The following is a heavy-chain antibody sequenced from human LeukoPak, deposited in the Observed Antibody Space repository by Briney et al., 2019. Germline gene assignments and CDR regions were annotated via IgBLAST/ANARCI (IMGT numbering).Heavy chain of an antibody. CDR3: ARGQDSSGYYGGFHYFDY. Sequence: PSETLSLTCTVSGGSISGYYWSWIRQPPGKGLQWIGYIYYSGSTNYNPSLKSRVTISVDTSKNQFSLKLSSVTAADTAVYYCARGQDSSGYYGGFHYFDYWGQGTLVTVSS. CDR2: IYYSGST. J-gene: IGHJ4*02. CDR1: GGSISGYY. D-gene: IGHD3-22*01. V-gene: IGHV4-59*01.